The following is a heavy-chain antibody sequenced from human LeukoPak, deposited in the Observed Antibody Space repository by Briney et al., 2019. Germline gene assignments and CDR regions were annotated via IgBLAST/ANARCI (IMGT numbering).Heavy chain of an antibody. Sequence: SETLSLTCTVSGGSISGHFWNSIRQPPGKGLEWIGFIYNSGSTNYNPSFKSRVTILVDTSKNQFSLKLSSVTAADTAVYYCAREGQDGYHTGWFDPWGQGTLVTVSS. CDR3: AREGQDGYHTGWFDP. J-gene: IGHJ5*02. V-gene: IGHV4-59*11. CDR2: IYNSGST. D-gene: IGHD5-24*01. CDR1: GGSISGHF.